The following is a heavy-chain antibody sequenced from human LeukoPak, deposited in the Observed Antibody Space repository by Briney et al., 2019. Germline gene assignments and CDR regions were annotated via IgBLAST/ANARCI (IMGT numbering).Heavy chain of an antibody. Sequence: ASVKVSCKASGYTFTSYDIDWVRQATGQGLEWMGWMNPNSGNTGYAQKFQGRVTITRNTSISTAYMELSGLRSEDTAVYYCARGLAGYSYGLGGYWGQGTLVTVSS. D-gene: IGHD5-18*01. V-gene: IGHV1-8*03. CDR2: MNPNSGNT. CDR1: GYTFTSYD. J-gene: IGHJ4*02. CDR3: ARGLAGYSYGLGGY.